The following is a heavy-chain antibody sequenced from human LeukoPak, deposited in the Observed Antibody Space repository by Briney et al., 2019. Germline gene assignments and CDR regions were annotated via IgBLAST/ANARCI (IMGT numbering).Heavy chain of an antibody. CDR1: GFTFSSYA. Sequence: GGSLRLSCAASGFTFSSYAMHWVRQAPGKGLEWVSYISSSGSTIYYADSVKGRFTISRDNAKNSLYLQMNSLRAEDTAVYYCARGPRILWFGELLYWFDPWGQGTLVTVSS. J-gene: IGHJ5*02. D-gene: IGHD3-10*01. V-gene: IGHV3-48*03. CDR2: ISSSGSTI. CDR3: ARGPRILWFGELLYWFDP.